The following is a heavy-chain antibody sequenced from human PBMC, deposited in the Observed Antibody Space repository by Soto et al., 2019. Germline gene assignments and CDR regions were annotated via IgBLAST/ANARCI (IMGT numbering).Heavy chain of an antibody. Sequence: PGGSLRLSCAASGFTFSSYAMHWVRQAPGKGLEWVAVISYDGSNKYYADSVKGRFTISRDNSKNTLYLQMNSLRAEDTAVYYCARDLRFLEWFPINGFDYWGQGTLVTVSS. D-gene: IGHD3-3*01. J-gene: IGHJ4*02. V-gene: IGHV3-30-3*01. CDR1: GFTFSSYA. CDR2: ISYDGSNK. CDR3: ARDLRFLEWFPINGFDY.